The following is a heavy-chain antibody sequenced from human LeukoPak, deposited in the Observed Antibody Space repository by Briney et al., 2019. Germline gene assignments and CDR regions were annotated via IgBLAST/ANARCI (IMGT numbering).Heavy chain of an antibody. CDR1: SNYW. V-gene: IGHV4-39*07. D-gene: IGHD3-22*01. CDR3: AGAITTYYYDSSGFFDY. J-gene: IGHJ4*02. CDR2: IYYSGST. Sequence: SNYWMTWVRQAPGKGLEWIGSIYYSGSTYYNPSLKSRVTISVDTSKNQFSLKLSSVTAADTAVYYCAGAITTYYYDSSGFFDYWGQGTLVTVSS.